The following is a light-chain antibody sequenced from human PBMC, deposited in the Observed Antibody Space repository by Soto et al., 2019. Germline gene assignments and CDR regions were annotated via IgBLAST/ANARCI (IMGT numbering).Light chain of an antibody. CDR2: AAS. J-gene: IGKJ1*01. CDR1: QGISSY. Sequence: DIQLTQSPSFLSASVGDRVTITCRASQGISSYLAWYQQKPGKAPKLLIFAASSLQSGVPSRFSGSRSGPDFTLTISSLQPEDFATYYCQQLNSYPPWTFGQGTKVDI. V-gene: IGKV1-9*01. CDR3: QQLNSYPPWT.